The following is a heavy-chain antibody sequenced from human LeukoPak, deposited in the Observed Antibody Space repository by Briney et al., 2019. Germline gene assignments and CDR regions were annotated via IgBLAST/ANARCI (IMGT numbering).Heavy chain of an antibody. CDR2: ISGSGGNT. CDR3: AKSGGGYYYVFDY. J-gene: IGHJ4*02. Sequence: GGSLRLSCAASGFTFSSNAMSRVRQAPGKGLVWVSGISGSGGNTYYADSVKGRFTISRDNSKNTLHLQINSLRAEDTAVYYCAKSGGGYYYVFDYWGQGTLVTVSS. CDR1: GFTFSSNA. D-gene: IGHD3-22*01. V-gene: IGHV3-23*01.